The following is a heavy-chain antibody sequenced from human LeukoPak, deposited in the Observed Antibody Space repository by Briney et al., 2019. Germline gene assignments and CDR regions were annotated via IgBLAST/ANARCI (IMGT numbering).Heavy chain of an antibody. Sequence: GGSLRLSCAASGFTFSSYAMSWVRQAPGKGLEWVSAISGSGGSTYYADSVKGRFTISRDNSKNTLYLQMNSLRAEDTVVYYCGSNYYDSSGYYGWYYFDYWGQGTLVTVSS. J-gene: IGHJ4*02. D-gene: IGHD3-22*01. CDR2: ISGSGGST. CDR1: GFTFSSYA. V-gene: IGHV3-23*01. CDR3: GSNYYDSSGYYGWYYFDY.